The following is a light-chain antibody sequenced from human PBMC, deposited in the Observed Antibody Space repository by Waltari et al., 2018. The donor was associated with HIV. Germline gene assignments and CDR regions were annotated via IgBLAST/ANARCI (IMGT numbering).Light chain of an antibody. CDR3: AAWDDSLSGYV. CDR1: SSNIGSNY. CDR2: RNH. J-gene: IGLJ1*01. V-gene: IGLV1-47*01. Sequence: QSVLTQPPSASRTPGQRVTISCSGGSSNIGSNYLFWSQLLPGTAPKLLVYRNHQGPAGVPDRLSGSKSGTSASLAISGLRSEDEADYYCAAWDDSLSGYVFGTGTKVTVL.